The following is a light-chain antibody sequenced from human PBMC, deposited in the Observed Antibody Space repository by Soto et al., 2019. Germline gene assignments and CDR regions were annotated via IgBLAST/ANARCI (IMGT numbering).Light chain of an antibody. CDR1: QSVFYSSNNKNY. J-gene: IGKJ1*01. V-gene: IGKV4-1*01. CDR2: WAS. Sequence: DIVMTQSPDSLAVSLGERATINCKSSQSVFYSSNNKNYLAWYQQKPGQPPKLLIYWASTRESGVPYRFSGSGFSTDFTLAISGLEAEYVAVYYCEQDYRPWTFGQGTKEEIK. CDR3: EQDYRPWT.